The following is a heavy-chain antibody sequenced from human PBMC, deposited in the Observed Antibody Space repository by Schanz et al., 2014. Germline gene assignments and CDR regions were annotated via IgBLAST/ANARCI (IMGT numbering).Heavy chain of an antibody. CDR2: ISHSGGSK. CDR3: AKQIHYDILTVTRN. V-gene: IGHV3-23*01. D-gene: IGHD3-9*01. CDR1: GFTFNSYA. J-gene: IGHJ4*02. Sequence: EVQLLQFGGGLVQPGGSLRLSCAASGFTFNSYAMTWVRQAPGKGLEWVSSISHSGGSKYYADSVKGRFTISRDNSKNTLYLQMNSLRAEDTAVYYCAKQIHYDILTVTRNWGQGTLVTVSS.